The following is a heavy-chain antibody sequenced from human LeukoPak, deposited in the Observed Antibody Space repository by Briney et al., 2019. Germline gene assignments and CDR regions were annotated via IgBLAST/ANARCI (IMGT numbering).Heavy chain of an antibody. J-gene: IGHJ4*02. CDR1: GFTFSSYA. V-gene: IGHV3-23*01. CDR2: ISGSGGST. CDR3: AKARPSIAAAASPPRLSNY. Sequence: PGGSLRLSCAASGFTFSSYAMSWVRQAPGKGLEWVSAISGSGGSTYYADSVKGRFTISRDNSKNTLYLQMNSLRAEDTAVYYCAKARPSIAAAASPPRLSNYWGQGTLVTVSS. D-gene: IGHD6-13*01.